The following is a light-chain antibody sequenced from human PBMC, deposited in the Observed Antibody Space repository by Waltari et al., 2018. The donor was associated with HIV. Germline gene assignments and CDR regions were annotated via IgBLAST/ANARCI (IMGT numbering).Light chain of an antibody. J-gene: IGLJ2*01. CDR1: SSNIGSIS. CDR3: ATWDDTLNGVI. V-gene: IGLV1-44*01. Sequence: QSVLTQPPSASGTPGQRVTISCSGGSSNIGSISVHWYQQLPGTAPRLLLYSTNQRPSRVPDRFSGSKSGTSASLAISGLQSEDEADYYCATWDDTLNGVIFGGGTKLTVL. CDR2: STN.